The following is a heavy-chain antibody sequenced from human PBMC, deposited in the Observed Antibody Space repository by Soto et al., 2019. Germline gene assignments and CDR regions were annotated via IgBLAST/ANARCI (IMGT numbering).Heavy chain of an antibody. D-gene: IGHD2-15*01. V-gene: IGHV1-3*01. Sequence: QVQLVQSGAEVKKPGASVKVSCKASGYTFTSYAMHWVRQAPGQRLEWMGWINAGNGNTKYSQKFQGRVTITRDTSASTAYKELSSLRSEDTAVYYCAGGVRVAATPTFSYYYGMDVWGQGTTVTVSS. CDR1: GYTFTSYA. CDR2: INAGNGNT. J-gene: IGHJ6*02. CDR3: AGGVRVAATPTFSYYYGMDV.